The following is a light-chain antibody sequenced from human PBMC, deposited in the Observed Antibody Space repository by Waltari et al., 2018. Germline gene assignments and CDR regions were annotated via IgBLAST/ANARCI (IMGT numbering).Light chain of an antibody. CDR2: AAS. V-gene: IGKV1-9*01. Sequence: IQLTQSPSSLSASVGDRVTITCRASQGVTTYLAWYQQKPGKAPNLLISAASTLQSGVPSRFSGSGSGTDFTLTISSLQPEDFATYYCQQYNSDDWTFGQGTKVEI. CDR3: QQYNSDDWT. J-gene: IGKJ1*01. CDR1: QGVTTY.